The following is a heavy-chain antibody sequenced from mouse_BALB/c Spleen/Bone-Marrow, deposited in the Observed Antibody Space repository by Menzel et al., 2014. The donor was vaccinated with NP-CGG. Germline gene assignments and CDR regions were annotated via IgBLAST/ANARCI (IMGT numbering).Heavy chain of an antibody. V-gene: IGHV4-1*02. CDR2: INPDSSTI. CDR1: GFDFXRYW. J-gene: IGHJ3*01. CDR3: ARLGYYGGFAY. D-gene: IGHD2-3*01. Sequence: EVQLQQSGGGLVQPGGSLKLSCAASGFDFXRYWMSWVRQAPGKGLEWIGEINPDSSTINYTPSLKDKFIISRDNAKNTLYLQVSKVRSEDTALYYCARLGYYGGFAYWGQGTLVTVSA.